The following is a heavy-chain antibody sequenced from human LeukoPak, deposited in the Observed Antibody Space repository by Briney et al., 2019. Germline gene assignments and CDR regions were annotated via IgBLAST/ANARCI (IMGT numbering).Heavy chain of an antibody. CDR2: TWSDGRSE. V-gene: IGHV3-33*01. J-gene: IGHJ4*02. CDR1: GVSLSSHG. CDR3: ARDRGNDYFDS. Sequence: GGSLRLSCVVSGVSLSSHGMHWVRQAPGKGLEWLTFTWSDGRSEYYADSVKGRFTVSRDNSKNTVYLQVNSLRVEDTAVYYCARDRGNDYFDSWGQGTLVTVSS.